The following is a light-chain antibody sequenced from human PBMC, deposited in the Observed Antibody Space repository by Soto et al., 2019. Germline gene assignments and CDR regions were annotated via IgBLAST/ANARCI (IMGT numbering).Light chain of an antibody. V-gene: IGKV3-15*01. CDR2: DAS. CDR1: QSVSTK. CDR3: QQYNNWPS. Sequence: EVVMTQSPATLSVSPGERATLSCRASQSVSTKLAWYQQKRGQAPSLLIYDASTRATGTPARFSGSGSGTEFTLTISSLQSEDFAVYYCQQYNNWPSFGQGTKLEIK. J-gene: IGKJ2*01.